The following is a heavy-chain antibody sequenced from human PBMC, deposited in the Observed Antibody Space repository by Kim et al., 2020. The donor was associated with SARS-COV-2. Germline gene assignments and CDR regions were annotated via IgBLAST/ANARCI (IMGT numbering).Heavy chain of an antibody. CDR2: IYHSGNT. CDR1: GDSISTGNW. D-gene: IGHD1-26*01. V-gene: IGHV4-4*02. CDR3: ARLRTDTGSYFRFDS. J-gene: IGHJ4*01. Sequence: SETLSLTCAVSGDSISTGNWWSWVRQAPGKGLEWIGEIYHSGNTKYNPSLKSRVSISVDKSKNQFSLNLNSVTAADTAMYYCARLRTDTGSYFRFDSWG.